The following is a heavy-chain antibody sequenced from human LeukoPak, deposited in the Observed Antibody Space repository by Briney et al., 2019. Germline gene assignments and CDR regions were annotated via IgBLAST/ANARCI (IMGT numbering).Heavy chain of an antibody. Sequence: SVKVSCKASGGTFSSYAISWVRQAPGQGLEWMGGIIPIFGTANYAQKFQGRVTITADESTSTAYMELSSLRSEDTAVYYCASRSTRSRDKTGTGGNWGQGTLVTVSS. CDR3: ASRSTRSRDKTGTGGN. CDR2: IIPIFGTA. CDR1: GGTFSSYA. V-gene: IGHV1-69*13. J-gene: IGHJ4*02. D-gene: IGHD1-1*01.